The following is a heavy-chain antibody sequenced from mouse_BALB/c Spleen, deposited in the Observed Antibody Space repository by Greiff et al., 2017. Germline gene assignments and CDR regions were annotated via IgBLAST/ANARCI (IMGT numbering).Heavy chain of an antibody. CDR3: GLGGY. CDR1: GYTFTDYN. Sequence: VQLKESGPELVKPGASVKISCEASGYTFTDYNMHWVKQSHGKSLEWIGYIYPYNGGTGYNQKFKSKATLTVDNSSSTAYMELRSLTSEDSAVYYCGLGGYWGQGTTLTVSS. V-gene: IGHV1S29*02. J-gene: IGHJ2*01. D-gene: IGHD4-1*01. CDR2: IYPYNGGT.